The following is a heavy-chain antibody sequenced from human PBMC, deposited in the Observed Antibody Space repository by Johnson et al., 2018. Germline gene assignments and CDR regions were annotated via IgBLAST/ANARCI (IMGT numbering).Heavy chain of an antibody. J-gene: IGHJ4*02. Sequence: EVQLVESGGGFVQPGGSLRLSCEASGFTFSTYAMTWVRQAPGKGLEWVSTISGIDYSTYYADSVKGRFTVSRDNTKNTLYLQMNSPRAEDTAIYYCAKYDFWIKGDDYWGQGTLVTVSS. D-gene: IGHD3-3*01. CDR2: ISGIDYST. CDR3: AKYDFWIKGDDY. CDR1: GFTFSTYA. V-gene: IGHV3-23*04.